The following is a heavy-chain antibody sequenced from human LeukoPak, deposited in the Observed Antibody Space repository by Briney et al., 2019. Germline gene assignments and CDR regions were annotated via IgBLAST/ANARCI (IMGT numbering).Heavy chain of an antibody. CDR3: ARGGWFGVHLGMDV. CDR1: RYTFTSYA. CDR2: INAGNVNT. Sequence: GASVKGSSKASRYTFTSYAMHWVRQAPGQRGEWMGWINAGNVNTKYSQTLPGGVTITTNTSASTAYMELSNLRSEDTAVYYCARGGWFGVHLGMDVWGKGTPVTVSS. V-gene: IGHV1-3*01. D-gene: IGHD3-10*01. J-gene: IGHJ6*04.